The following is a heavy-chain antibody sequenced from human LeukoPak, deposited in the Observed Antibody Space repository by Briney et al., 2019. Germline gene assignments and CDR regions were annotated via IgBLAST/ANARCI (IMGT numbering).Heavy chain of an antibody. V-gene: IGHV3-30*01. Sequence: GGSLRLSCAASGFTFSSYAMHWVRQAPGKGLEWVAVISYDGSNKYYADSVKGRFTISRDNSKNTLYLQMNSLRAEDAAVYYCARDRVIIANWYYDFWSGYYGSPTDWYFDLWGRGTLVTVSS. J-gene: IGHJ2*01. CDR1: GFTFSSYA. CDR2: ISYDGSNK. CDR3: ARDRVIIANWYYDFWSGYYGSPTDWYFDL. D-gene: IGHD3-3*01.